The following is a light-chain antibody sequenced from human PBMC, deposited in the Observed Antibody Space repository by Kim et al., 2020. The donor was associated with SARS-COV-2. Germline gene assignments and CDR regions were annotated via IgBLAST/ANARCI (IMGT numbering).Light chain of an antibody. J-gene: IGLJ2*01. V-gene: IGLV3-1*01. CDR2: HDN. Sequence: SPGQTASITCSGDKLGDKYPSWYQQRPGQPPVLVIYHDNQRPSGIPARFSGSNFGTTATLTITETQAVDEADYYCQAWDSTTASVFGGGTQLTVL. CDR1: KLGDKY. CDR3: QAWDSTTASV.